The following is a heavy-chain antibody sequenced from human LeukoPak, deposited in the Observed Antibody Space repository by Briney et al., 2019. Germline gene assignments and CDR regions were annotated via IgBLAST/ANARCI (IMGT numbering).Heavy chain of an antibody. D-gene: IGHD3-22*01. CDR1: GFTFSSFA. V-gene: IGHV3-23*01. J-gene: IGHJ4*02. Sequence: PGGSLRLSCAASGFTFSSFAMSWVRQAPGKGLDWVSTITDSGANTYYADSVKGRFTISRDNSGTTLFLQMNSLRVEDAALYYCAKAPPIITLIGFGYYFDPWGLGTLVTVSS. CDR2: ITDSGANT. CDR3: AKAPPIITLIGFGYYFDP.